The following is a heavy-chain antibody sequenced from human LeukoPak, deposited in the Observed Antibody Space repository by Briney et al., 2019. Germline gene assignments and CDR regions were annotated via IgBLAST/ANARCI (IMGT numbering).Heavy chain of an antibody. D-gene: IGHD6-19*01. Sequence: GGSLRLSCAASGFTFSDYSMNWVRQAPGKGLEWVSYISSSGSTIYYADSVKGRFTISRDNAKNSLYLQMNSLRAEDTAVYYCARLIAVAGTVDYWGQGTLVTVSS. CDR2: ISSSGSTI. CDR3: ARLIAVAGTVDY. V-gene: IGHV3-48*04. CDR1: GFTFSDYS. J-gene: IGHJ4*02.